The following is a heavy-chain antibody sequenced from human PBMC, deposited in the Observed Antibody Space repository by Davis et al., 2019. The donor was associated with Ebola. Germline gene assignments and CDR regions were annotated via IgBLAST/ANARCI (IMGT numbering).Heavy chain of an antibody. J-gene: IGHJ4*02. CDR2: IYYTGSA. CDR3: ASPHQIRDKDCFDL. CDR1: GVSISRHY. V-gene: IGHV4-59*11. D-gene: IGHD2-2*01. Sequence: PSETLSLTCTVSGVSISRHYWSWIRQPPGKRLEWIGSIYYTGSAYYNSSLASRATISVDTSRNHFSLQLRSVTAADTAVYYCASPHQIRDKDCFDLWGQGTLVTVSS.